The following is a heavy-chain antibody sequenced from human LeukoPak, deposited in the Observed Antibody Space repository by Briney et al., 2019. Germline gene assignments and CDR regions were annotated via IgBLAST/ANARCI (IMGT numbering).Heavy chain of an antibody. V-gene: IGHV3-15*07. CDR1: GFSFNNAW. CDR3: TTDNYQKLWFGELGYFDY. D-gene: IGHD3-10*01. J-gene: IGHJ4*02. Sequence: PGGSLRLSCTPSGTASGFSFNNAWMNWVRQAPGKGLEWVGRIKSKTDGGTTDYAAPVKGRFTISRDGSKNTLYLQMNSLKTEDTAVYYCTTDNYQKLWFGELGYFDYWGQGALVTVSS. CDR2: IKSKTDGGTT.